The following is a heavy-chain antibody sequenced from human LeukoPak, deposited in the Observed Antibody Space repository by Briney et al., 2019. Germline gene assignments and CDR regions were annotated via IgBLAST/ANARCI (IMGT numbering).Heavy chain of an antibody. V-gene: IGHV4-59*08. CDR1: GGSISSYY. CDR3: ARLPTYYYDSSGYYRNDAFDI. J-gene: IGHJ3*02. CDR2: IYYSVST. D-gene: IGHD3-22*01. Sequence: NSSETLSLTCTVPGGSISSYYWSWIRQPPGKGLEWIGYIYYSVSTNYNLSLKSRVTMSVDTSKNQFSLKLSSVTAAATAVYYCARLPTYYYDSSGYYRNDAFDIWGQGTMVTVSS.